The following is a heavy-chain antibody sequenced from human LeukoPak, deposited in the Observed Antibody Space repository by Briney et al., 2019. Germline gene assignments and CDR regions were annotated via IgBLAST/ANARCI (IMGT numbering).Heavy chain of an antibody. D-gene: IGHD3-10*01. Sequence: SETLSLTCAVYGGSFSGYYWSWIRQSPGKGLEWIGEINHSGSNNYNPSLKSRVTISVDTSKNQFSLKLISVTAADTAIYYCARGGYYGSGNDFRFDPWGQGTLVTVSP. CDR2: INHSGSN. V-gene: IGHV4-34*01. CDR3: ARGGYYGSGNDFRFDP. J-gene: IGHJ5*02. CDR1: GGSFSGYY.